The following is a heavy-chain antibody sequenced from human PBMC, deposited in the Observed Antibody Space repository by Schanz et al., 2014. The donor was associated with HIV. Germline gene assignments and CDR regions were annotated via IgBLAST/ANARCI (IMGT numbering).Heavy chain of an antibody. Sequence: QVQLLQSGAEVKKPGASVRVSCATSGYTFSDYDINWVRQAPGQGLEWMGWVNPESGNTGMADTFLGRLSLTRFTSTGTAYMELDSLRSEDTAVYYCARVRGVIITDDAFDIWGQGTMVTVSS. J-gene: IGHJ3*02. V-gene: IGHV1-8*02. CDR3: ARVRGVIITDDAFDI. CDR2: VNPESGNT. D-gene: IGHD3-10*01. CDR1: GYTFSDYD.